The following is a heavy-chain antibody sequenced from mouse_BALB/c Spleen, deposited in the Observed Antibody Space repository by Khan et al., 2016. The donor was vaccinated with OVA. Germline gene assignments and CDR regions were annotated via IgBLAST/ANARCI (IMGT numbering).Heavy chain of an antibody. J-gene: IGHJ3*01. CDR2: IYPGNVNT. D-gene: IGHD2-1*01. CDR3: AREGYYGNYQAWFLY. V-gene: IGHV1S56*01. Sequence: QVQLKESGPELVKPGASVRISCKASGYTFTNYYIHWIKQRPGQGLEWIGWIYPGNVNTKYNEKFKGKATLTADKSSSTAYMQLSSLTSEDSAVYFCAREGYYGNYQAWFLYWGQGTLVTVSA. CDR1: GYTFTNYY.